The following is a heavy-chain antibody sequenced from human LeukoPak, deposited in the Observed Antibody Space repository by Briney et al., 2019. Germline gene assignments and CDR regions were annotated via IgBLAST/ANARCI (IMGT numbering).Heavy chain of an antibody. Sequence: GGSLRLSCVASGFGFTTHDMSWGRQAPGKGPEWVSSISGSGTGTYYTDSVKGRFTISRDPSKNTLYMQMNNLRVEDTAVYYCVKGYHFDWWGQGTLVTVSS. CDR3: VKGYHFDW. CDR1: GFGFTTHD. J-gene: IGHJ4*02. V-gene: IGHV3-23*01. CDR2: ISGSGTGT. D-gene: IGHD1-26*01.